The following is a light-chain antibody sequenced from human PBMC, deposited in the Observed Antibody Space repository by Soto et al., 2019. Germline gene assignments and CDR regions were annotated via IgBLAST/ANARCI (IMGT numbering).Light chain of an antibody. V-gene: IGLV2-14*03. Sequence: QSALTQPASVSGSPGQSIAISCTGTSSDVGGYNSVSWYQQHPGKAPKLLIYDVSNRPSGVSNHFSGSKSGNTASLTISGLQSEYEADYYCSLYTRSSTVIFGGGTQLTLL. J-gene: IGLJ2*01. CDR3: SLYTRSSTVI. CDR1: SSDVGGYNS. CDR2: DVS.